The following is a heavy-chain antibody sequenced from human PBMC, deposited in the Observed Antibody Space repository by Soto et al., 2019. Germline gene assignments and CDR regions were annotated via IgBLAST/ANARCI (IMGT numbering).Heavy chain of an antibody. Sequence: QVQLVQSGAEVKKPGASVKVSCKASGYTFTSYAMHWVRQDPGQRLEWMGWINAGNGNTKYSQKFQGRVTITRDTSASTAYMELSSLRSEDTAVYYCATSSGWTPYNWFDPWGQGTLVTVSS. D-gene: IGHD6-19*01. CDR2: INAGNGNT. CDR3: ATSSGWTPYNWFDP. J-gene: IGHJ5*02. CDR1: GYTFTSYA. V-gene: IGHV1-3*01.